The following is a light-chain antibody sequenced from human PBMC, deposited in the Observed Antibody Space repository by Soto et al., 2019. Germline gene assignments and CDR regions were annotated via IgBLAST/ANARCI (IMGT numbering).Light chain of an antibody. CDR1: QGISKY. V-gene: IGKV1-27*01. CDR2: AAS. Sequence: DIQMTQSPSSLSASVGDRVTITSRASQGISKYLAWYQQKPGKVPKLLIYAASTLQLGIPSRFSGSGSGTDFTLTISSLQPEDVATYYCQKHNSAPFTFGPGTKVDIK. CDR3: QKHNSAPFT. J-gene: IGKJ3*01.